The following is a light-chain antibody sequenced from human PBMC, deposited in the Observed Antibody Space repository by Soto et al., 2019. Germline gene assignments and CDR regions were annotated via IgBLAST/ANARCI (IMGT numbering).Light chain of an antibody. V-gene: IGKV3-20*01. Sequence: EIVLTQSPGTLSLSPGERATLSCRASQSVSSSYLAWYQQKPGQAPRPLIYGASSRATGIPDRFSGSGSGTDFTLTISRLEPEDFAVYYCQQYGSSRTVGQGTKVEIK. CDR3: QQYGSSRT. J-gene: IGKJ1*01. CDR2: GAS. CDR1: QSVSSSY.